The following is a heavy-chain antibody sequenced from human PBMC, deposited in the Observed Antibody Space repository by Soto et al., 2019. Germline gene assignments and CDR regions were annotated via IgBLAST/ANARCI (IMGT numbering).Heavy chain of an antibody. CDR1: GYTFTNYG. CDR2: ISTYNGNT. V-gene: IGHV1-18*01. D-gene: IGHD2-2*01. Sequence: QVQLVQSGAEVKKPGASVKVSCKASGYTFTNYGIIWVRQAPGQGLEWMRWISTYNGNTNFAQKLQGRVTMTTDTSASTAYMELRSLRSDDTAVYYCARSGYCSSTSCPLKYYYYGMDVWGQGTTVTVSS. CDR3: ARSGYCSSTSCPLKYYYYGMDV. J-gene: IGHJ6*02.